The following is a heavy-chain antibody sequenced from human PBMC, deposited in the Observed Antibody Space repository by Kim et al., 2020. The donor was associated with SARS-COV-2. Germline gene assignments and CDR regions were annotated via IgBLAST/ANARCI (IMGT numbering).Heavy chain of an antibody. CDR2: ISGSGGST. D-gene: IGHD6-13*01. CDR3: ARKMGGSSWPFDY. J-gene: IGHJ4*02. CDR1: GFTFSSYA. Sequence: GGSLRLSCAASGFTFSSYAMSWVRQAPGKGLEWVSGISGSGGSTYYADSVKGRFTISRDNSKNTLYLQMNSLRAEDTALYYCARKMGGSSWPFDYWGQGTLVTVSS. V-gene: IGHV3-23*01.